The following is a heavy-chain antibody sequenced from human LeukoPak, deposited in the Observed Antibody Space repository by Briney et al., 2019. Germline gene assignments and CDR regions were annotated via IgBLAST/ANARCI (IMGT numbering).Heavy chain of an antibody. Sequence: GGSLRLSCAASGFTVISNYMSWVRQAPGKGLEGGSVIYSGGSTYYADSVKGRFTISRDNSKNTLYLQMNSLRAEDTAVYYCARESLGSYYDSSGYYLGAFDIRGQGTMVTVSS. CDR2: IYSGGST. V-gene: IGHV3-66*02. J-gene: IGHJ3*02. CDR3: ARESLGSYYDSSGYYLGAFDI. CDR1: GFTVISNY. D-gene: IGHD3-22*01.